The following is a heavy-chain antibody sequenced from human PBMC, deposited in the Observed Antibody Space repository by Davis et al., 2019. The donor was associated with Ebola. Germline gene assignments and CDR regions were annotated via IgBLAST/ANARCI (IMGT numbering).Heavy chain of an antibody. Sequence: SETLSLTCAVYGGSFSGYYWSWIRQPPGKGLEWIGEINHSGSTNYNPSLKSRVTISVDTSKNQFSLKLSSVTAADTAVYYCARLTSKANYYYYGMDVWGQGTTVTVSS. J-gene: IGHJ6*02. CDR1: GGSFSGYY. CDR2: INHSGST. CDR3: ARLTSKANYYYYGMDV. V-gene: IGHV4-34*01.